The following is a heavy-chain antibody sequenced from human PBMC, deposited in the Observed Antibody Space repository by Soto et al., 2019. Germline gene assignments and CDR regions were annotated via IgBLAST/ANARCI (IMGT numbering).Heavy chain of an antibody. CDR2: IYYSGST. D-gene: IGHD3-9*01. J-gene: IGHJ6*03. V-gene: IGHV4-59*01. CDR3: ARDQRPRLRYFDWLPYMDV. CDR1: GGSISSYY. Sequence: ETLSLTCTVSGGSISSYYWSWIRQPPGKGLEWIGYIYYSGSTNYNPSLKSRVTISVDTSKNQFSLKLSSVTAADTAVYYCARDQRPRLRYFDWLPYMDVWGKGTTVTVSS.